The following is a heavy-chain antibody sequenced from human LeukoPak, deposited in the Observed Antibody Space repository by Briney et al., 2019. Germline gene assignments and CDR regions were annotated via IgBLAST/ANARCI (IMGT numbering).Heavy chain of an antibody. CDR1: GGSISSYY. CDR2: IFPSGST. J-gene: IGHJ3*02. Sequence: SETLSPTCTVSGGSISSYYWSWIRQSAGKGLEWIGRIFPSGSTNYNPSLESRLTMSVDTPKNQFSLKLSSVTAADTALYYCARDRTGYVGYEGDPFDIWGQGTMVTVSS. D-gene: IGHD5-12*01. V-gene: IGHV4-4*07. CDR3: ARDRTGYVGYEGDPFDI.